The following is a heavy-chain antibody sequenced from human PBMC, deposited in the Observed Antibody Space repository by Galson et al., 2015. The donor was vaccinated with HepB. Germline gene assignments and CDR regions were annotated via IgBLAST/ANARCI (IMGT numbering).Heavy chain of an antibody. CDR3: ARASFLVSPGAFDI. CDR2: INSDGRST. J-gene: IGHJ3*02. CDR1: GFSFSIYW. D-gene: IGHD2/OR15-2a*01. Sequence: LRLSCAASGFSFSIYWMHWVRQAPGKGLVWVSRINSDGRSTNYADSVKGRFTISRDNAKNTLYLQMNSLRADDTAVYYCARASFLVSPGAFDIWGQGTVVAVSS. V-gene: IGHV3-74*01.